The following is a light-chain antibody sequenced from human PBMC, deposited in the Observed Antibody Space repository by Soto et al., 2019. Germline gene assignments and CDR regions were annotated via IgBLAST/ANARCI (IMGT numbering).Light chain of an antibody. V-gene: IGKV1-12*01. CDR3: QQRDSFPLT. Sequence: DIQMTQSPPFVSASVGDRVTITCRASQDIGTWLAWFQQKPGEAPSLLVYTSSTLHTGISSRFTGSGSGTDFPRTITSLQPEDFATYYCQQRDSFPLTFGGGTKVEIK. J-gene: IGKJ4*01. CDR1: QDIGTW. CDR2: TSS.